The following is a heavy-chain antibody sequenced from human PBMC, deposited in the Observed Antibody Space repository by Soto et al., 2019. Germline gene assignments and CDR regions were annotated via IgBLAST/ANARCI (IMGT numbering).Heavy chain of an antibody. CDR3: AKRRGAGGHFDY. D-gene: IGHD2-15*01. CDR1: GFTFSSYA. CDR2: VSIGGST. J-gene: IGHJ4*02. Sequence: DVQLLESGGGLVQPEGSLRLSCAASGFTFSSYAMGWARQGPGKGLEWVAVVSIGGSTHYAVSVRGRFTISRDNSKNTLSLQMNSLTAEDTAVYFCAKRRGAGGHFDYWGQGALVTVSS. V-gene: IGHV3-23*01.